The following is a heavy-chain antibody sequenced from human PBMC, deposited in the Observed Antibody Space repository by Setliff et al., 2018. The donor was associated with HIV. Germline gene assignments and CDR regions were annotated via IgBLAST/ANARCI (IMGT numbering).Heavy chain of an antibody. J-gene: IGHJ4*02. V-gene: IGHV3-66*01. Sequence: PGGSLRLSCAASGFNVNNKYMSWVRQAPGKGLEWVSIIYSDDYTKYADSLKGRFTISRDTSKNTLYLQMNSLRAEDTAVYYCAVYGSPTYYFDYWGQGTPVTVSS. CDR1: GFNVNNKY. CDR3: AVYGSPTYYFDY. D-gene: IGHD6-13*01. CDR2: IYSDDYT.